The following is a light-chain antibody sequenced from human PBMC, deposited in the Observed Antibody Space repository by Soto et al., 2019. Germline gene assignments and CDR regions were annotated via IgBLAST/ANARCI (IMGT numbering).Light chain of an antibody. V-gene: IGKV1-33*01. CDR2: DAS. CDR1: QDISNY. Sequence: DLQMTQSPSSLSASVGDRVTITCQASQDISNYLNWYHKKPGQAPKLLIYDASNLETGVPTRFSGIGSVTDFTSTISSLQPEDIATYYCQQYDNLSYTFGQGTKVDIK. J-gene: IGKJ2*01. CDR3: QQYDNLSYT.